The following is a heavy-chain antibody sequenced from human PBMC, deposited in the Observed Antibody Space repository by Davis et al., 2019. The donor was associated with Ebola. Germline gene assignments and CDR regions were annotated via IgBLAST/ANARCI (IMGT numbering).Heavy chain of an antibody. D-gene: IGHD6-13*01. Sequence: MPSETLSLTCTVSGGSISTNGYYWDWIRQPPGKGLEWIGTTYYSGRTYYNPSFKSRVAISVDMSKNQFSLKLSSVTAADTAVFYCARRRAVGTGDYFDYWGQGTLVTVSS. V-gene: IGHV4-39*01. CDR3: ARRRAVGTGDYFDY. CDR2: TYYSGRT. CDR1: GGSISTNGYY. J-gene: IGHJ4*02.